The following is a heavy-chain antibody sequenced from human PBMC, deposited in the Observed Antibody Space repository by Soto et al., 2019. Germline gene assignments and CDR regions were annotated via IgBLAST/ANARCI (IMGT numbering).Heavy chain of an antibody. CDR1: GFTFSSYA. J-gene: IGHJ5*02. CDR3: AKDYGGSYDFLSGPGP. V-gene: IGHV3-23*01. Sequence: EVQLLESGGGLVQPGGSLRLSCAASGFTFSSYAMSWVRQAPGKGLEWVSAISGSGGSTYYADSVKGRFTISRDNSKNTLYLQMNSLRAEDTAVYYCAKDYGGSYDFLSGPGPWGQGTLVTVSS. CDR2: ISGSGGST. D-gene: IGHD3-3*01.